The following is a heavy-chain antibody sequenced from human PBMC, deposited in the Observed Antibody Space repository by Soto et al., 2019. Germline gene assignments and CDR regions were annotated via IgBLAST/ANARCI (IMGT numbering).Heavy chain of an antibody. D-gene: IGHD2-2*01. Sequence: PGGSLRLSCAASGCTVSSYVMSWVRQAPGKGLEWVSAITVSGDDTYYIDSVKGRFTISRDNSKSTLYLQMNSLRAEDTAIYYCAKLGSSSWSPHYYFDYWGQGTPVTVSS. CDR1: GCTVSSYV. V-gene: IGHV3-23*01. J-gene: IGHJ4*02. CDR3: AKLGSSSWSPHYYFDY. CDR2: ITVSGDDT.